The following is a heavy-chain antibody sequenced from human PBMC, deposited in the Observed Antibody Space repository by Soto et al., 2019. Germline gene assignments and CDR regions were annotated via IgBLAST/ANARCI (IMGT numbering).Heavy chain of an antibody. V-gene: IGHV1-8*01. CDR1: GYSFTNND. D-gene: IGHD3-16*01. CDR3: ARMATFGSLNWFDP. CDR2: MNPGSGDT. Sequence: ASVKVSCKASGYSFTNNDVSWVRQATGQGLEWMGWMNPGSGDTGYAQKFQGRVTMTRDISIATAYMELSSLRSDDTAIYYCARMATFGSLNWFDPWGQRTLVTVYS. J-gene: IGHJ5*02.